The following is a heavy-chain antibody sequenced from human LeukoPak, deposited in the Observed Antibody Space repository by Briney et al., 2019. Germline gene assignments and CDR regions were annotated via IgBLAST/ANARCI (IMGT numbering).Heavy chain of an antibody. J-gene: IGHJ4*02. V-gene: IGHV4-59*01. CDR2: IYYSGST. Sequence: SEPLSLTCTVSGGSIISYYWSWIRQPPGKGLEWIGYIYYSGSTYYNPSVKSRVTISVDTSKNQFSLKLSSVTAADTAVYYCARSGYSGYDQGSNFDYWGQGTLVTVSS. CDR3: ARSGYSGYDQGSNFDY. D-gene: IGHD5-12*01. CDR1: GGSIISYY.